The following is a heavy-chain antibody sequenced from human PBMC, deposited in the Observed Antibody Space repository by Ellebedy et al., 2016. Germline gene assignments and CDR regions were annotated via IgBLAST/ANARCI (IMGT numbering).Heavy chain of an antibody. CDR1: GGSIISSSYY. Sequence: SETLSLTXTVSGGSIISSSYYWSWIRQPPGRGLEYIGYISYSGTTNYNPSLESRVTISVDTPKNHFSLKLTSVTAADTAVYFCARDPAGGHFDSWGQGTLVTVSS. CDR2: ISYSGTT. V-gene: IGHV4-61*03. J-gene: IGHJ4*02. D-gene: IGHD3-10*01. CDR3: ARDPAGGHFDS.